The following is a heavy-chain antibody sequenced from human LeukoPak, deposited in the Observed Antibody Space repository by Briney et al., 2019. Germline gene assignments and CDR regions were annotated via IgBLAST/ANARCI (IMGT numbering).Heavy chain of an antibody. V-gene: IGHV3-30*04. CDR1: GFTFSSYA. D-gene: IGHD6-13*01. J-gene: IGHJ6*03. CDR3: ARDHRRGSSWYYMDV. CDR2: TSYDGCNK. Sequence: GGSLRLSCAASGFTFSSYAMSWVRQAPGKGLEWVAVTSYDGCNKYYADSVKGRFTISRDNSKNTLYLQMNSLRAEDTAVYYCARDHRRGSSWYYMDVWGKGTTVTISS.